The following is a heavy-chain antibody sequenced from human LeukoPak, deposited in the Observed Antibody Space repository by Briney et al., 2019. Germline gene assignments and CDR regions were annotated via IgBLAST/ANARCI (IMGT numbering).Heavy chain of an antibody. D-gene: IGHD6-13*01. CDR1: GGSFSGYY. V-gene: IGHV4-34*01. Sequence: PSETLSLTCAVYGGSFSGYYWSWIRQPPGKGLEWIGEINHSGSTNYNPSLKSRVTISVDTSKNQFSLKLSSVTAADTAVYYCARHVLPQYSGSWYGSGWYFDLWGRGTLVTVSS. J-gene: IGHJ2*01. CDR3: ARHVLPQYSGSWYGSGWYFDL. CDR2: INHSGST.